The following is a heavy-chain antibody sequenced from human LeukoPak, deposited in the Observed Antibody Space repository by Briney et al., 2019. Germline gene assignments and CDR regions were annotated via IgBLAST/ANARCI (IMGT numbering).Heavy chain of an antibody. D-gene: IGHD3-3*01. V-gene: IGHV1-3*03. CDR2: INAGNGNT. J-gene: IGHJ4*02. CDR1: GYTFTSYV. Sequence: ASVKVSCKASGYTFTSYVIHWVRQAPGQRLEWMGWINAGNGNTKYSQEFQGRVTITRDTSASTAYMELSSLRSEDMAVYYCARGTIFGVVITSGSGFDYWGQGTLVTVSS. CDR3: ARGTIFGVVITSGSGFDY.